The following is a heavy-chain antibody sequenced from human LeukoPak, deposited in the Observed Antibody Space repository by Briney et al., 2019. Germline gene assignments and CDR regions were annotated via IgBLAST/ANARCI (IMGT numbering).Heavy chain of an antibody. CDR3: ARDPGYDNWFDP. V-gene: IGHV3-21*01. CDR2: ISSSSSYI. J-gene: IGHJ5*02. Sequence: GGSLRLSCVTSGFTFSTYWMSWVRQAPGKGLEWVSSISSSSSYIYYADSVKGRFTISRDNAKNSLYLQMNSLRAEDTAVYYCARDPGYDNWFDPWGQGTLVTVSS. D-gene: IGHD5-18*01. CDR1: GFTFSTYW.